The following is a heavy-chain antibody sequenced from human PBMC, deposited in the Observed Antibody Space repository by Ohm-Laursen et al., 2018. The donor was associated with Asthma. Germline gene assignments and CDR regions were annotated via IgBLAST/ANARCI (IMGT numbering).Heavy chain of an antibody. CDR2: INGDSKSI. J-gene: IGHJ4*02. CDR1: GFTFSSYA. V-gene: IGHV3-48*02. D-gene: IGHD6-13*01. Sequence: GTLSLTCAASGFTFSSYALNWVRQAPGKGLDWVSYINGDSKSIHYGDSVRGRFTISRDNAKNSLYLQMNNLRDEDTAVYYCARADSSNWDFDYWGPGTQVTVSS. CDR3: ARADSSNWDFDY.